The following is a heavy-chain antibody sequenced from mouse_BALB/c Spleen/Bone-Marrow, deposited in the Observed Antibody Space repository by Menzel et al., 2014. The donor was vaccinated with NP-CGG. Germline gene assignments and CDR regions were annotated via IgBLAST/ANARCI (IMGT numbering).Heavy chain of an antibody. CDR3: SRGVRACFDY. V-gene: IGHV1S135*01. CDR1: GYAFTNYN. J-gene: IGHJ2*01. D-gene: IGHD2-14*01. CDR2: IDPYSGGT. Sequence: VQLQQSGPELVKPGASVQVSCKASGYAFTNYNMYWVKQSHGKSLEWIGYIDPYSGGTNYNQKFRDKATLTVDKSTSTAYMHLNSQTSEDSAVYYCSRGVRACFDYWGQGTTLTVSS.